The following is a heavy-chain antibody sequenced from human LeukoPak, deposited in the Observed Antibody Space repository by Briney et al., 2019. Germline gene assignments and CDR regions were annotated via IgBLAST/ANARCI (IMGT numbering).Heavy chain of an antibody. J-gene: IGHJ4*02. V-gene: IGHV3-7*01. D-gene: IGHD1-26*01. CDR1: GFTFSSYW. CDR3: ARGIRGATGDS. Sequence: GGSLTLSCAASGFTFSSYWMSWVRKAPGKGLEWVANIKQDRSEKYYVDSAKGRLTISRDNAKNTLYLQMNSLRAEDTAVYYCARGIRGATGDSCGQGDLVTVSS. CDR2: IKQDRSEK.